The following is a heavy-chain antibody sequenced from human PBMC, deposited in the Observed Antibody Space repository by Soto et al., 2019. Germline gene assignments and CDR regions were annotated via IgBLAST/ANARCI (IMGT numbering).Heavy chain of an antibody. CDR2: IYYSGST. J-gene: IGHJ5*02. Sequence: XGTLSLTCSVSGGSINSSSYFWGWVRQPPGKGLEWIGSIYYSGSTYYNPSLRSRVTISVDTSKNQFSLKLSSVTAADTAVFYCARHYSSGSRNWFDPWGQGTLVTVSS. CDR1: GGSINSSSYF. V-gene: IGHV4-39*01. D-gene: IGHD6-19*01. CDR3: ARHYSSGSRNWFDP.